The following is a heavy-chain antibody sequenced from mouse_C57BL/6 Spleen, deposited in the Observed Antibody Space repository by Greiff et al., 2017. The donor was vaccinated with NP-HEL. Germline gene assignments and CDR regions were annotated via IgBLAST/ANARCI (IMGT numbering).Heavy chain of an antibody. V-gene: IGHV1-80*01. D-gene: IGHD2-1*01. CDR3: ARHGNYAMDY. Sequence: QVQLKESGAELVKPGASVKISCKASGYAFSSYWMNWVKQRPGKGLEWIGQIYPGDGDTNYNGKFKGKATLTADKSSSTAYMQLSSLTSEDSAVYFCARHGNYAMDYWGQGTSVTVSS. CDR1: GYAFSSYW. J-gene: IGHJ4*01. CDR2: IYPGDGDT.